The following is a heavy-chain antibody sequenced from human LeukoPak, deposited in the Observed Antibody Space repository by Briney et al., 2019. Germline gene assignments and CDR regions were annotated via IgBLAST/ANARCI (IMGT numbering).Heavy chain of an antibody. CDR3: AKDWGRRSYGHDAFDI. CDR2: ISGGSSYI. V-gene: IGHV3-21*04. D-gene: IGHD1-26*01. J-gene: IGHJ3*02. CDR1: GFSISSYS. Sequence: GPCLRLSCAVSGFSISSYSMSWGRQARGNGLELVISISGGSSYINYADSVKGRFTISRDNSKNTLYLQMNSVTAEDTAVYYCAKDWGRRSYGHDAFDIWGQGTMVTVSS.